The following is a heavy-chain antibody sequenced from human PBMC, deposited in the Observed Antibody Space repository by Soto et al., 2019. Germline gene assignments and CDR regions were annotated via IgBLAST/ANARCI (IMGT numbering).Heavy chain of an antibody. J-gene: IGHJ4*01. Sequence: EVQLVESGGGLVQPGGSLRLSCAASGFTFSSYWMHWVRQAPGKGLVWVSRINSDGSSTSYADSVKGRFTISRDNAKNTLYLQKNSLRAEDTAVYYCARDYSTITIFGVVTNRFDYWGHGTLVTVSA. CDR2: INSDGSST. CDR1: GFTFSSYW. CDR3: ARDYSTITIFGVVTNRFDY. V-gene: IGHV3-74*01. D-gene: IGHD3-3*01.